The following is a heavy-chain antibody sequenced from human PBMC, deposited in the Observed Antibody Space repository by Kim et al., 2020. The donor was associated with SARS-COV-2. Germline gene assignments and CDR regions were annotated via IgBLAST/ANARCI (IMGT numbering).Heavy chain of an antibody. CDR3: ARELRDSSGPLGEFDY. CDR2: IIPIFGTA. D-gene: IGHD3-22*01. V-gene: IGHV1-69*13. CDR1: GGTFSSYA. Sequence: SVKVSCKASGGTFSSYAISWVRQAPGQGLEWMGGIIPIFGTANYAQKFQGRVTITADESTSTAYMELSSLRSEDTAVYYCARELRDSSGPLGEFDYWGQGTLVTVSS. J-gene: IGHJ4*02.